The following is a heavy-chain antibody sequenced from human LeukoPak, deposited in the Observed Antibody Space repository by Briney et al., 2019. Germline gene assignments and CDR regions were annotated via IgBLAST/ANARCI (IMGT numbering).Heavy chain of an antibody. CDR2: IWHDGSHK. Sequence: PGGSLRLSCVPSGFALNTYAMQWVRQPPSKVLEWVTLIWHDGSHKFYIDSVRGRFTISRDNSRNSVYLQMNGLRAEDTAVYYCAREIFGSGSYPDYWGQGTLVTISS. CDR3: AREIFGSGSYPDY. J-gene: IGHJ4*02. D-gene: IGHD3-10*01. CDR1: GFALNTYA. V-gene: IGHV3-33*01.